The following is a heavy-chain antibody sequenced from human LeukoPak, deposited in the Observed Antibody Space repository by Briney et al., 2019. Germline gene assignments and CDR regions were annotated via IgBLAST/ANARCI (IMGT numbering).Heavy chain of an antibody. CDR1: GGTFSSYA. CDR2: IIPIFGTA. Sequence: ASVKVSCKASGGTFSSYAISWVRQAPGQGLEWMGRIIPIFGTANYAQKFQGRVTITADKSTSTAYMELSSLRSEDTAVYYCARESMGAFDYWGQGTLVTVSS. CDR3: ARESMGAFDY. V-gene: IGHV1-69*06. D-gene: IGHD2/OR15-2a*01. J-gene: IGHJ4*02.